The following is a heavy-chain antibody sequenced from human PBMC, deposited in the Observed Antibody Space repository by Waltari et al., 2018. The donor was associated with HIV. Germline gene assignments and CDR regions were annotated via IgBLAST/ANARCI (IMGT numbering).Heavy chain of an antibody. Sequence: EVQLVESGGGLVKPGESLRLSCAASGFTLTNAWMSWVRQAPGKGLEWVGRIKSEDDGGTTDYAAPVKGRFTISRDDSKNALYRQMNSLKTEDTALYYCTSTGGGITDYWGQGTLVTVSS. V-gene: IGHV3-15*01. J-gene: IGHJ4*02. CDR2: IKSEDDGGTT. D-gene: IGHD2-15*01. CDR1: GFTLTNAW. CDR3: TSTGGGITDY.